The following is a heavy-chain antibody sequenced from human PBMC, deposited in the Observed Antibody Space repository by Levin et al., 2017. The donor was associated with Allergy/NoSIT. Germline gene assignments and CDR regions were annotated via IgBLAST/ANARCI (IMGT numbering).Heavy chain of an antibody. J-gene: IGHJ4*02. D-gene: IGHD3-22*01. CDR2: IKSKSDGGTI. CDR1: GFTFGNAW. Sequence: GGSLRLSCAASGFTFGNAWMSWVRQAPGKGLEWVGRIKSKSDGGTIDYAAPVKGRFTISRDDSKNTLYLQMNSLKIEDTAVYYCTTDWDHYYDSSGYLGFDSWGQGTLVTVSS. CDR3: TTDWDHYYDSSGYLGFDS. V-gene: IGHV3-15*01.